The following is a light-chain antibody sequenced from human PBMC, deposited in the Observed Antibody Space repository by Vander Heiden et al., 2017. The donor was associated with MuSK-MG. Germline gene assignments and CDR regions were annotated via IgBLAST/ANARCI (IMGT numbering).Light chain of an antibody. Sequence: DIQMIQSPSSLSASVGDRVTITCRASQSISSYLNWYQQKPGKAPKLLIYAASSLQSAVPSRFHGNGSGTDFSLTIRSLQLEHFATYYCRHRDSAPLTFGQGTRLDIK. CDR1: QSISSY. J-gene: IGKJ5*01. CDR2: AAS. CDR3: RHRDSAPLT. V-gene: IGKV1-39*01.